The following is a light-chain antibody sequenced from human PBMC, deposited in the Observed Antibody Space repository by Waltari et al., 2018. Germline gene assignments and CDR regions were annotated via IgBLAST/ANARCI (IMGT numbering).Light chain of an antibody. J-gene: IGKJ1*01. Sequence: IQLTQSPTFPSASGGDIVTTTLRASQGITNYLAWHQLKPGKTPKLLIYAASTLQSGVPSRFSGSGSGTDFTLTISSLQPEDFATYYCQQLNSYQCTFGQGTKVEIK. CDR2: AAS. CDR1: QGITNY. CDR3: QQLNSYQCT. V-gene: IGKV1-9*01.